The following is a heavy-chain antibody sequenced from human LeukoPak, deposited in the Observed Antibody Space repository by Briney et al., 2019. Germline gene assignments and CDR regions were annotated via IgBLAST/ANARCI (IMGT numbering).Heavy chain of an antibody. CDR1: GYTLTELS. D-gene: IGHD3-10*01. J-gene: IGHJ4*02. V-gene: IGHV1-24*01. Sequence: ASVKVSCKVSGYTLTELSMHWVRQAPGKGLEWMGGFDPEDGETIYAQKFQGRVTMTEDTSTDTAYMELSSLRSEDTAVYYCATDPYGSGSNTVDYWGQGTLVTVSS. CDR2: FDPEDGET. CDR3: ATDPYGSGSNTVDY.